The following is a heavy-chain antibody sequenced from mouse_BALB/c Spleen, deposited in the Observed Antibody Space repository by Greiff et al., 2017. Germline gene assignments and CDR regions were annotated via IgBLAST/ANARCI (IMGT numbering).Heavy chain of an antibody. CDR2: ISYSGST. CDR1: GYSITSDYA. CDR3: ARADPYGSYGDY. J-gene: IGHJ4*01. Sequence: EVQRVESGPGLVKPSQSLSLTCTVTGYSITSDYAWNWIRQFPGNKLEWMGYISYSGSTSYNPSLKSRISITRDTSKNQFFLQLNSVTTEDTATYYCARADPYGSYGDYWGQGTSVTVSS. V-gene: IGHV3-2*02. D-gene: IGHD2-10*02.